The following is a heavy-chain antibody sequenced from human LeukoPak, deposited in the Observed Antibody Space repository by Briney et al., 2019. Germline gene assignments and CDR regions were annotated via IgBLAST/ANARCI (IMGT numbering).Heavy chain of an antibody. D-gene: IGHD3-3*01. CDR2: INPNSGGT. V-gene: IGHV1-2*02. Sequence: ASVKVSCKASGYTFTGYYMHWVRQAPGQGLGWMGWINPNSGGTNYAQKFQGRVTMTRDTSISTAYMELSRLRSDDTAVYYCARDHFTYYDFWSGSDSDYWGQGTLVTVSS. J-gene: IGHJ4*02. CDR3: ARDHFTYYDFWSGSDSDY. CDR1: GYTFTGYY.